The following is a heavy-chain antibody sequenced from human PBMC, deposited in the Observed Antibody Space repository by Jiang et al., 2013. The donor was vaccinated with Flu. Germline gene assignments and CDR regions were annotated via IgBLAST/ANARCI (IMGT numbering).Heavy chain of an antibody. CDR3: ARGGDESLPANWNDREDFDY. CDR1: GFTFSSYS. Sequence: GLVKPGGSLRLSCAASGFTFSSYSMNWVRQAPGKGLEWVSSISSSSSYIYYADSVKGRFTISRDNAKNSLYLQMNSLRAEDTAVYYCARGGDESLPANWNDREDFDYWGQGTLVTVSS. CDR2: ISSSSSYI. D-gene: IGHD1-20*01. J-gene: IGHJ4*02. V-gene: IGHV3-21*01.